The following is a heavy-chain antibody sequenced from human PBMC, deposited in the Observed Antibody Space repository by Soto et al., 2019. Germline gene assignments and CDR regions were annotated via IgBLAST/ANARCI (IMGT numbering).Heavy chain of an antibody. J-gene: IGHJ4*02. CDR1: GFTVSSNY. CDR3: ARGPRYYDSSGYYGTGFDY. CDR2: IYSGSST. Sequence: GGSLRLSCAASGFTVSSNYMSWVRQAPGKGLEWVSVIYSGSSTYYADSVKGRFTISRDNSKNTLYLQMNSLRAEDTAVYYCARGPRYYDSSGYYGTGFDYWGQGTLVTVSS. D-gene: IGHD3-22*01. V-gene: IGHV3-53*01.